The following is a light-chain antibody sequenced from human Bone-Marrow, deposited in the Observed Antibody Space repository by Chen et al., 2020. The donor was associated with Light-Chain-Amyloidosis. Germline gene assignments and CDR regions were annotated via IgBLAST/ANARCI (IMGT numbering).Light chain of an antibody. V-gene: IGLV1-40*01. J-gene: IGLJ2*01. CDR1: SSNIGAGYD. Sequence: QSVLTQPPSVSGAPGQKVTISCIGDSSNIGAGYDVHWYQQLPGKAPKILIYGDNYRPSGVPDRCSGSKSGTSASLDISGLLTDDAAEYYCQSYDSSLRGSVVFGGGTKLTVL. CDR2: GDN. CDR3: QSYDSSLRGSVV.